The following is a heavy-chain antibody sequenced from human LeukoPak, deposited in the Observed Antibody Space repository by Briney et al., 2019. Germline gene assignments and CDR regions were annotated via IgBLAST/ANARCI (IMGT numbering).Heavy chain of an antibody. Sequence: GGSLRLSCAASGFTFSSHGMSWVRQVPGKGLEWISHISDIGDATYYADSVKGRFTISRDNSKNTVYLQMNSLRAEDTAVYYSYWGQGTLVTVSS. CDR3: Y. V-gene: IGHV3-23*01. CDR2: ISDIGDAT. CDR1: GFTFSSHG. J-gene: IGHJ4*02.